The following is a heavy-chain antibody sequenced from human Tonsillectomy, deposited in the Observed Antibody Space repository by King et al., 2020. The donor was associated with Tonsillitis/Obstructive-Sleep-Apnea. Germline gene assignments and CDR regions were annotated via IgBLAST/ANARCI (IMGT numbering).Heavy chain of an antibody. Sequence: VQLVESGGGVVQPGRSLRLSCAASGFTFSSYGMHWVRQAPGKGLEWVAVIWYDGSNKYYADSVKGRFTISRDNSKNTLYLQMNSLRAEDTAVYYCARGYGRRVGSYFDYWGQGTLVTVSS. CDR3: ARGYGRRVGSYFDY. D-gene: IGHD6-19*01. J-gene: IGHJ4*02. CDR2: IWYDGSNK. V-gene: IGHV3-33*01. CDR1: GFTFSSYG.